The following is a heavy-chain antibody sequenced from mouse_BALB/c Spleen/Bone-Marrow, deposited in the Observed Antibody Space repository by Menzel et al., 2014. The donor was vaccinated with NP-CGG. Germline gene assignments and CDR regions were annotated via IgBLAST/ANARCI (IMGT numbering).Heavy chain of an antibody. D-gene: IGHD2-3*01. J-gene: IGHJ3*01. CDR3: ARLGYYGGFAY. Sequence: EVKLVESGGGLVQPGGSLKLSCAASGFDLSRYWMSWVRQAPGKGLEWIGEINPDSSTINYTPSLKDKFIISRDNAKNTLYLQMSEVRSEDTALYYCARLGYYGGFAYWGQGTLVTVSA. CDR2: INPDSSTI. V-gene: IGHV4-1*02. CDR1: GFDLSRYW.